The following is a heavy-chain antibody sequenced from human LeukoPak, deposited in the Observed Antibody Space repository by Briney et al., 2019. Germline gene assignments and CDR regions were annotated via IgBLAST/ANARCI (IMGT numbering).Heavy chain of an antibody. D-gene: IGHD3-10*01. Sequence: GASVKVSCKASGYTFTSYGISWVRQAPRQGLEWMGWISAYNGNTNYAQKLQGRVTMTTDTSTSTAYMELRSLRSDDTAVYYCARPLSWFGELLFGGGYYFDYWGQGTLVTVSS. CDR2: ISAYNGNT. CDR1: GYTFTSYG. CDR3: ARPLSWFGELLFGGGYYFDY. V-gene: IGHV1-18*04. J-gene: IGHJ4*02.